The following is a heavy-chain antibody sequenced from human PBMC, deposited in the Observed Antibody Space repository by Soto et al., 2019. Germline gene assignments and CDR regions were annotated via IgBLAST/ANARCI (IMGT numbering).Heavy chain of an antibody. J-gene: IGHJ6*02. D-gene: IGHD5-12*01. CDR2: ISYDGSNK. CDR3: AKSRGATMLYYGMDV. CDR1: GFTFSSYC. Sequence: GQSLRLSCAASGFTFSSYCMHWFRQAPGKGLEWVAVISYDGSNKYYADSVKGRFTISRDNSKNTLYLQMNSLRAEDTAVYYCAKSRGATMLYYGMDVWGQGTSVTGSS. V-gene: IGHV3-30*18.